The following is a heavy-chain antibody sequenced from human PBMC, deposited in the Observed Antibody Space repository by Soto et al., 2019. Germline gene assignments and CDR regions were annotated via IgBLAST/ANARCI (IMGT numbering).Heavy chain of an antibody. Sequence: QVQLVQSGAEVKKPGASVKVSCKASGYTFTNYYIHRVRQAPGQGLEWMGIINPTSGSTNYAQKVQGRVTLTYDTSTTTVYMELSGLRSEDTAVLYCARDLAAGDHWGQGTLVTVSS. J-gene: IGHJ4*02. CDR3: ARDLAAGDH. D-gene: IGHD6-13*01. CDR2: INPTSGST. V-gene: IGHV1-46*01. CDR1: GYTFTNYY.